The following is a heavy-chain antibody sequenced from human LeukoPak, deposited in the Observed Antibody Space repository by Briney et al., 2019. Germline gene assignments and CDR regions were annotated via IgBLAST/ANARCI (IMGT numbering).Heavy chain of an antibody. CDR2: IYSGGNT. D-gene: IGHD3-22*01. Sequence: GGSLRLSCAASGFTVTSNYMSWVRQAPGKGLEWVSVIYSGGNTYCADSVKGRFTISRDNSKNTLYLQMNSLRAEDTAVYYCTREVGEVVVPTPGYFDYWGQGTLVTVSS. J-gene: IGHJ4*02. CDR3: TREVGEVVVPTPGYFDY. CDR1: GFTVTSNY. V-gene: IGHV3-66*02.